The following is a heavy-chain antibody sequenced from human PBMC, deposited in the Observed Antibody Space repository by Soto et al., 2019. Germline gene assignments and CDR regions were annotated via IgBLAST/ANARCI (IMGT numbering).Heavy chain of an antibody. CDR2: ISGSGGST. Sequence: LRLSCAASGFTFSSYAMSWVRQAPGKGLEWVSAISGSGGSTYYADSAKGRFTISRDNSKNTLCLQMNSLRAEDTAVYYCAKDRPTFHMVRGVIFDYWGQGTLVTVSS. CDR1: GFTFSSYA. D-gene: IGHD3-10*01. J-gene: IGHJ4*02. V-gene: IGHV3-23*01. CDR3: AKDRPTFHMVRGVIFDY.